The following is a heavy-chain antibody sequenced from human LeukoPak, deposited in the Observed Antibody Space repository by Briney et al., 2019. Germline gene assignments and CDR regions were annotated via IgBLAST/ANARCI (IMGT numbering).Heavy chain of an antibody. V-gene: IGHV3-7*01. D-gene: IGHD3-3*01. CDR2: IKHDGGEK. Sequence: GGSLRLSCAASGFTFSSYWMSWVRQAPGKGLEWVANIKHDGGEKYYVDSVKGRFTISRDNPKNSLYLQMNSLRAEDTAVYYCARDRAAWSGYSYPYFDYWGQGTLVTVSS. CDR1: GFTFSSYW. CDR3: ARDRAAWSGYSYPYFDY. J-gene: IGHJ4*02.